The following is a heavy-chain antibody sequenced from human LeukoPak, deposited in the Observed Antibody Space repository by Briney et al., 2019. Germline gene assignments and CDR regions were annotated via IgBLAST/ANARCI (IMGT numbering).Heavy chain of an antibody. CDR1: GFTFSNYA. V-gene: IGHV3-23*01. CDR3: AREATEQLALDY. J-gene: IGHJ4*02. D-gene: IGHD6-13*01. Sequence: GGSLRISCAASGFTFSNYAVSWVRQAPGKGLEWVSGISGSGRSTYYADSLKGRFTISRDNSKNSLYLQMNSLRAEDTAVYYCAREATEQLALDYWGQGTLVTVSS. CDR2: ISGSGRST.